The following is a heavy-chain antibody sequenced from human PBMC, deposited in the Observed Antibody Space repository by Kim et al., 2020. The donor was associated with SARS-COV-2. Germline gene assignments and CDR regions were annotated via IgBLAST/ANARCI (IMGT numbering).Heavy chain of an antibody. J-gene: IGHJ5*02. Sequence: SETLSLTCAVYGGSFSGYYWSWIRQPPGKGLEWIGEINHSGSTNYNPSLKSRVTISVDTSKNQFSLKLSSVTAADTAVYYCARGDWGDRRKAISSSWYGGANWFDPWGQGTLVTVSS. D-gene: IGHD6-13*01. V-gene: IGHV4-34*01. CDR3: ARGDWGDRRKAISSSWYGGANWFDP. CDR1: GGSFSGYY. CDR2: INHSGST.